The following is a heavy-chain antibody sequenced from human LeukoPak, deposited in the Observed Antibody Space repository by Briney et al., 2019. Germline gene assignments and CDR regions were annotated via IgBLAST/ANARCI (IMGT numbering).Heavy chain of an antibody. D-gene: IGHD7-27*01. CDR3: AREHWDFDY. CDR2: ISGSGEST. J-gene: IGHJ4*02. CDR1: GFTFSSHA. V-gene: IGHV3-23*01. Sequence: GGSLRLYCAASGFTFSSHAMTWVRPAPGKGLEWVSEISGSGESTYYGDSVKGRFTISRDNSKNTLYLQMNSLRAGDTAIYYCAREHWDFDYWGQGTLVTVSS.